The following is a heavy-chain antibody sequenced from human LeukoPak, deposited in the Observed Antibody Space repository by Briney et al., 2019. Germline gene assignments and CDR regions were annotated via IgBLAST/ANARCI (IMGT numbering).Heavy chain of an antibody. CDR1: GFTFSNYW. D-gene: IGHD5-18*01. CDR2: IKQDGSEK. V-gene: IGHV3-7*03. Sequence: GRSLRLSCAASGFTFSNYWMSWVRQAPGKGLEWVANIKQDGSEKYYMDSVKGRFTISRDNAKNSLYLQMDSLRVEDTAVYYCARAYSYASYWGQGTLVTVSS. J-gene: IGHJ4*02. CDR3: ARAYSYASY.